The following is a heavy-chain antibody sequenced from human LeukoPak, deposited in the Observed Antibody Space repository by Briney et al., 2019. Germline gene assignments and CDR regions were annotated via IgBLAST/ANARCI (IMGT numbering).Heavy chain of an antibody. CDR2: ISSSGSTI. J-gene: IGHJ6*02. CDR1: GFTFSDYY. Sequence: GGSLRLSCAASGFTFSDYYMSWTRQAPGKGLEWVSYISSSGSTIYYADSVKGRFTISRDNAKNSLYLQMNSLRAEDTAVYYCARDQNPGIQTYHYYGMDVWGQGTTVTVSS. V-gene: IGHV3-11*01. CDR3: ARDQNPGIQTYHYYGMDV. D-gene: IGHD3-3*02.